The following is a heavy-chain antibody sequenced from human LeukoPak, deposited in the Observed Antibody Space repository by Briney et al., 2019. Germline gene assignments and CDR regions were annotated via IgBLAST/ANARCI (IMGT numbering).Heavy chain of an antibody. Sequence: PSETLSLTCTVSGGSISSSSYYWGWIRQPPGKELEWIGSIYYSGSTYYNPSLKSRVTISVDTSKNQFSLKLSSVTAADTAVYYCARGADYDYVWGSHYYFDYWGQGTLVTVSS. D-gene: IGHD3-16*01. J-gene: IGHJ4*02. CDR2: IYYSGST. CDR3: ARGADYDYVWGSHYYFDY. CDR1: GGSISSSSYY. V-gene: IGHV4-39*01.